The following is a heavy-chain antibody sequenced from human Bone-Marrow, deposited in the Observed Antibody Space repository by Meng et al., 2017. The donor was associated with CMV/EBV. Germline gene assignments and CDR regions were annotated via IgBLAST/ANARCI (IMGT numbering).Heavy chain of an antibody. J-gene: IGHJ4*02. D-gene: IGHD3-22*01. Sequence: SETLSLTCTVSGGSVSSGSYYWSWIRQPPGKGLEWIGYIYYNGGTNHNPSLKSRVAMSIDTSKNQFSLKLRYVTAADTAVYFCARGSKDIYYFDSSGHYYFDYWGQGTLVTVAS. CDR2: IYYNGGT. V-gene: IGHV4-61*01. CDR1: GGSVSSGSYY. CDR3: ARGSKDIYYFDSSGHYYFDY.